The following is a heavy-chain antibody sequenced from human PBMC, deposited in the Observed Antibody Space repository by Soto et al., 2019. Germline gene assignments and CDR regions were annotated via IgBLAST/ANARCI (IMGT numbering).Heavy chain of an antibody. CDR3: ARGRGYSYGYLFDP. V-gene: IGHV4-34*01. J-gene: IGHJ5*02. Sequence: SETLSLTCAVSGGSFSGYYWIWIRQPPGKGLEWIGEINHSGSTNYNPSLKSRVTISVDTSKNQFSLKLSSVTAADTAVYYCARGRGYSYGYLFDPWGQGTLVTVSS. CDR1: GGSFSGYY. D-gene: IGHD5-18*01. CDR2: INHSGST.